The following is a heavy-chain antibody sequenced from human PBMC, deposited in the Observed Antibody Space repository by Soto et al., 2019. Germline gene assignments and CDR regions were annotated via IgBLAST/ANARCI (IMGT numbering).Heavy chain of an antibody. Sequence: ASVKVSCKASGYTFTSYEINWVRQATGQGLEWMGWMNPNSGNTAYAQMFQGRVTMTTNTSIGTGYMELSSLRSEDTAVYYCARGGFWSDTWGQGTPVTVSS. D-gene: IGHD3-3*01. V-gene: IGHV1-8*01. J-gene: IGHJ4*02. CDR1: GYTFTSYE. CDR2: MNPNSGNT. CDR3: ARGGFWSDT.